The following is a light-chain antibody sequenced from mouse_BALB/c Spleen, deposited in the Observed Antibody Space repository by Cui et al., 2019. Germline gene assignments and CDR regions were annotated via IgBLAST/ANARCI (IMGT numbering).Light chain of an antibody. Sequence: DIQMTQSPASLSAYVGETVTITCRASENIYSYLAWYQQKQGKSPQLLVYNAKTLAEGVPSRFSGSGSGTQFSLKINSLQPEDFGSYYCQHHYGTPLTFGAGTKLELK. V-gene: IGKV12-44*01. CDR3: QHHYGTPLT. J-gene: IGKJ5*01. CDR1: ENIYSY. CDR2: NAK.